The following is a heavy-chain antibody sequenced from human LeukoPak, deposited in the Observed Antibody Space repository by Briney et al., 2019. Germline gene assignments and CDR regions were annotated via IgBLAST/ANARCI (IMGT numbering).Heavy chain of an antibody. CDR1: GYTFTSYD. Sequence: GASVKVSCKASGYTFTSYDINWVRQATGQGLEWMGWMNPNSGNTGYAQKFQGRVTITRNTSISTAYMELSSLRSEDTAVYYCARDSRGFMHAYYYDSSGSPPRYYFDYWGQGTLVTVSS. D-gene: IGHD3-22*01. J-gene: IGHJ4*02. V-gene: IGHV1-8*03. CDR2: MNPNSGNT. CDR3: ARDSRGFMHAYYYDSSGSPPRYYFDY.